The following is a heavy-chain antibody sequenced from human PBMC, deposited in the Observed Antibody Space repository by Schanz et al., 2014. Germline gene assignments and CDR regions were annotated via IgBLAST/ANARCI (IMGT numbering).Heavy chain of an antibody. Sequence: EVQLVESGGELVQPGGSLRLSCVASGFPFSTYSIHWVRQAPGKGLEWVSYIRSDNNYIYYADSVKGRFTISRDNAKNSLFLQMNSLTAEDTAVYYCVREDMVRGIRAFDIWGQGTMVTVSS. D-gene: IGHD3-10*01. J-gene: IGHJ3*02. CDR1: GFPFSTYS. CDR2: IRSDNNYI. CDR3: VREDMVRGIRAFDI. V-gene: IGHV3-21*01.